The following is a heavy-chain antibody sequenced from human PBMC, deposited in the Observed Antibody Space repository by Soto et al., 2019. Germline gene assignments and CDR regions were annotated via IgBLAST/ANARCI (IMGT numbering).Heavy chain of an antibody. D-gene: IGHD1-1*01. CDR3: ARGRYALGV. CDR1: GFSVGDYE. Sequence: GGSLRLSCAVSGFSVGDYEMNWVRQAPGKGLEWLSMVTSAGTVFYYADSVRGRFTISRDDSENSLDLQMYSLRAEDTAIYYCARGRYALGVWGQGTTVTVSS. CDR2: VTSAGTVF. J-gene: IGHJ6*02. V-gene: IGHV3-48*03.